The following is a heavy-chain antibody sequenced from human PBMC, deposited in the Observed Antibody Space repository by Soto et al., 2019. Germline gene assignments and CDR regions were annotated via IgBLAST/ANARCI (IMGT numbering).Heavy chain of an antibody. Sequence: QVQLQESGPGLVKPSETLSLTCTVSGTSVSSNSNHWSWVRQPPGKGLEWIGYIYYDGTTNYNPSLTHRVPLSLDASKNQFSLKVTSVTAVDTAVYYCARSVGATPPRDWGQGTLVTVSS. CDR2: IYYDGTT. CDR1: GTSVSSNSNH. CDR3: ARSVGATPPRD. V-gene: IGHV4-61*01. D-gene: IGHD1-26*01. J-gene: IGHJ4*02.